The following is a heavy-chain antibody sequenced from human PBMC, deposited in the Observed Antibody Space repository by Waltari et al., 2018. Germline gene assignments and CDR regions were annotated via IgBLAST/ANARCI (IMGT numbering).Heavy chain of an antibody. D-gene: IGHD3-3*01. CDR1: GGTFSSYA. CDR3: AGAGEDYDFWSGYLKGWFDP. CDR2: ILPIFGTA. J-gene: IGHJ5*02. Sequence: QVQLVQSGAEVKKPGSSVKVSCKASGGTFSSYAISWVRQAPGQGLEWMGRILPIFGTANYAQKFPGRVTITADNSTSTAYMELSSLGSEDTAVYYCAGAGEDYDFWSGYLKGWFDPWGQGTLVTVSS. V-gene: IGHV1-69*13.